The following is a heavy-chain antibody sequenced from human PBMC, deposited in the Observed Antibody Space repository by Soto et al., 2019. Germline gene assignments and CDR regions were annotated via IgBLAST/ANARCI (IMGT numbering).Heavy chain of an antibody. CDR2: ISYDGSNK. CDR1: GFTFSSYA. J-gene: IGHJ6*02. D-gene: IGHD4-4*01. CDR3: ARAVTSVYYYGMDV. Sequence: QVQLVESGGGVVQPGRSLRLSCAASGFTFSSYAIHWVRQAPGKGLEWVAVISYDGSNKYYADSVKGRFTISRDNSKNTLYLQMNSLRAEDTAVYYCARAVTSVYYYGMDVWGQGTTVTVSS. V-gene: IGHV3-30-3*01.